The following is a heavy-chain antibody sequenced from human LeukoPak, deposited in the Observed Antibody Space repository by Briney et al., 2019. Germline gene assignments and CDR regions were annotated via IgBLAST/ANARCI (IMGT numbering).Heavy chain of an antibody. D-gene: IGHD3-3*01. V-gene: IGHV4-39*01. CDR1: GASITISNYY. Sequence: SETLSLTCTVSGASITISNYYWGWIREPAGKGLEWIGSIYHSGSTYNTPSVQSRVTISADTSKNQFSLKLRSVTAADTAVYYCVSELEGQGITIFGVATYGMDVWGQGTTVTVSS. J-gene: IGHJ6*02. CDR3: VSELEGQGITIFGVATYGMDV. CDR2: IYHSGST.